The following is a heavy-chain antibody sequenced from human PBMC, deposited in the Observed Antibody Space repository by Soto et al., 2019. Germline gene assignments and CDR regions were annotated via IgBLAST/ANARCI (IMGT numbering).Heavy chain of an antibody. Sequence: QVQLQESGPGLVKPSQTLSLTCTVSGCSISSGGYYWSWIRQHPGKGLEWIGYIYYSGSTYYNPSLKSRVTISVDTSNNQCSLKLISVTAADTAVYYCARRISVVVRSSSSPYFDYWGQGTLVTVSS. V-gene: IGHV4-31*03. D-gene: IGHD6-6*01. J-gene: IGHJ4*02. CDR1: GCSISSGGYY. CDR3: ARRISVVVRSSSSPYFDY. CDR2: IYYSGST.